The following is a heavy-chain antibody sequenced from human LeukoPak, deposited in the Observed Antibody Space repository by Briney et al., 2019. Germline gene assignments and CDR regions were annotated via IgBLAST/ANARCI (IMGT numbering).Heavy chain of an antibody. CDR1: GFTFSSYW. J-gene: IGHJ4*02. CDR2: ISGSGGST. V-gene: IGHV3-23*01. CDR3: AKDRHGAYFDY. Sequence: GGSLRLSCAASGFTFSSYWMHWVRQAPGKGLEWVSAISGSGGSTYYADSVKGRFTISRDNSKNTLYLQMNSLRAEDTAVYYCAKDRHGAYFDYWGQGTLVTVSS. D-gene: IGHD4-17*01.